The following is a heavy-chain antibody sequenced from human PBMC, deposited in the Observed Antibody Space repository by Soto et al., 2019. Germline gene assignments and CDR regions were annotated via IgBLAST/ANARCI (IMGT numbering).Heavy chain of an antibody. CDR2: ISFDGIKK. D-gene: IGHD3-9*01. J-gene: IGHJ6*02. CDR3: AKPIVAAGYYGMDV. Sequence: GGSLRLSCAASGFTFRSYDMHWVRQAPGKGLEWMGVISFDGIKKYYADSVKGRFTISRDSSKNKLYLQMNSLRVEDTAVYYCAKPIVAAGYYGMDVWGQGTTVTVYS. CDR1: GFTFRSYD. V-gene: IGHV3-30*18.